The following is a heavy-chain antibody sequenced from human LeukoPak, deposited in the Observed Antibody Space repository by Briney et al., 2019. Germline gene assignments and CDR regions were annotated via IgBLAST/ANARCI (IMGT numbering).Heavy chain of an antibody. CDR2: IIPILGIA. CDR1: GGTFSSYA. CDR3: ATVRFLEWLPRHQAFDI. J-gene: IGHJ3*02. V-gene: IGHV1-69*04. D-gene: IGHD3-3*01. Sequence: SVKVSCKASGGTFSSYAISWVRQAPGRGLEWMGRIIPILGIANYAQKFQGRVTMTTDTSTSTAYMELRSLRSDDTAVYYCATVRFLEWLPRHQAFDIWGQGTMVTVSS.